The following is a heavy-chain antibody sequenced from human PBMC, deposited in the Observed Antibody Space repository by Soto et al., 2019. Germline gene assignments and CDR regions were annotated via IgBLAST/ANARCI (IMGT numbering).Heavy chain of an antibody. V-gene: IGHV1-18*01. CDR3: AREGEMPYYYYGLDV. CDR2: ISGYNGHT. Sequence: ASVKVSCKASGYTFTTYGISWVRQAPGQGPEWMGWISGYNGHTKYAQKFQGRVTMTTDTSTSTVYMDLRSLTSDDTAVYYCAREGEMPYYYYGLDVWGQGTTVTVSS. D-gene: IGHD3-16*01. CDR1: GYTFTTYG. J-gene: IGHJ6*02.